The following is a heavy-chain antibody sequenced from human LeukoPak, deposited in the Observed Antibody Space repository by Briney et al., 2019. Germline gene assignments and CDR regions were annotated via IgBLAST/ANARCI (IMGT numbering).Heavy chain of an antibody. CDR2: ISGSGRLI. D-gene: IGHD4-17*01. J-gene: IGHJ3*02. Sequence: GGSLRLSCAASGFTLRSYAMNWVRQAPGKGLEWVSGISGSGRLIYYADSVKDRFTISRDNSKNTLYLQMNSLRVEDTAIYYCAKDWEDYGDYGGLAFDIWGQGTMVTVSS. CDR1: GFTLRSYA. CDR3: AKDWEDYGDYGGLAFDI. V-gene: IGHV3-23*01.